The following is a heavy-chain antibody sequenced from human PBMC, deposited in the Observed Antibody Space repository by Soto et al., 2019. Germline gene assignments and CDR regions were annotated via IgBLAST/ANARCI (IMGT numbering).Heavy chain of an antibody. CDR1: GFTFTSSA. D-gene: IGHD2-8*01. J-gene: IGHJ4*02. CDR3: AADATAWQQMVPSDY. CDR2: IAVGSGYT. V-gene: IGHV1-58*01. Sequence: ASVKVSCKASGFTFTSSAFQWVRQAREQRLEWIGWIAVGSGYTNYAQRFQDRVTLTRDMSTATTYMELSRLTSEDTAIYYCAADATAWQQMVPSDYWGQGTLVTVSS.